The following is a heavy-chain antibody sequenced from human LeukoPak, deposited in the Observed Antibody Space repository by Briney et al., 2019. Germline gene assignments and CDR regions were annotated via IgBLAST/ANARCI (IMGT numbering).Heavy chain of an antibody. V-gene: IGHV3-23*01. CDR3: ANWYYYDSSGYYHKPYYYGMDV. CDR2: ISGSGGST. Sequence: GGSLRLSCAASGFTFSSYAMSWVRQAPGKGLEWVSAISGSGGSTYYADSVKGRFTISRDNSKNTLYLQMNSLRAEDTAVYYCANWYYYDSSGYYHKPYYYGMDVWGQGTMVTVSS. CDR1: GFTFSSYA. J-gene: IGHJ6*02. D-gene: IGHD3-22*01.